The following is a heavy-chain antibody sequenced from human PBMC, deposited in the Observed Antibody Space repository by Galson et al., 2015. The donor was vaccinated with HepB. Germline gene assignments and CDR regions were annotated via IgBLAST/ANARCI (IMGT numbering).Heavy chain of an antibody. CDR1: GFTVSANY. CDR3: ARGEAIVATMYYFDS. D-gene: IGHD5-12*01. V-gene: IGHV3-66*02. Sequence: SLRLSCAASGFTVSANYMNWVRQAPGRGLEWVAVIYSGGSTYYADSVKGRFTISRDNSKNMMYLQMNSLRGEDTAVYYCARGEAIVATMYYFDSWGQGTLVTVSS. CDR2: IYSGGST. J-gene: IGHJ4*02.